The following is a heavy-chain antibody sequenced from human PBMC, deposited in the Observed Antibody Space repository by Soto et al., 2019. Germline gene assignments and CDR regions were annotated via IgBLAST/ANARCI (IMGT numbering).Heavy chain of an antibody. V-gene: IGHV1-18*04. CDR1: GYIFTSYG. CDR2: ISDYNGNT. J-gene: IGHJ6*02. D-gene: IGHD2-15*01. CDR3: GRYCEVGVYHGMDV. Sequence: QGQLVQSGAEVKKPGASVKVSCKASGYIFTSYGISWVRQAPGQGLEWMGRISDYNGNTNYAQKFQGRVTMTTDTSTSTANKEPRSLRSDGTAVRYCGRYCEVGVYHGMDVWGQGTTVTVSS.